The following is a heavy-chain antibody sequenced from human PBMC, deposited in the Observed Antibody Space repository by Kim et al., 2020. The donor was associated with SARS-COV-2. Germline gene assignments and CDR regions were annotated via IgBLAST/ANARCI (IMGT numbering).Heavy chain of an antibody. CDR1: GYTFTGYY. CDR3: ARETGYCSSTSCFGGRFDP. D-gene: IGHD2-2*01. J-gene: IGHJ5*02. V-gene: IGHV1-2*02. CDR2: INPNSGGT. Sequence: ASVKVSCKASGYTFTGYYMHWVRQAPGQGLEWMGWINPNSGGTNYAQKFQGRVTMTRDTSISTAYMELSRLRSDDTAVYYCARETGYCSSTSCFGGRFDPWGQGTLVTVSS.